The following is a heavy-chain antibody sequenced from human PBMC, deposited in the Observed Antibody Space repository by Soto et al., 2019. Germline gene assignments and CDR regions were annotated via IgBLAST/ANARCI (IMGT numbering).Heavy chain of an antibody. Sequence: QVQLVESGGGVVQPGRSLRLSCAASGFTFSSFAMHWVRQAPGKGLEWVAVISFDGSVKSYADSVKGRFTISRDNSKHTLYLHMNSLRAEDTAVYYCARQWVYWGQGTLVTVSS. CDR1: GFTFSSFA. CDR2: ISFDGSVK. V-gene: IGHV3-30*04. D-gene: IGHD1-26*01. CDR3: ARQWVY. J-gene: IGHJ1*01.